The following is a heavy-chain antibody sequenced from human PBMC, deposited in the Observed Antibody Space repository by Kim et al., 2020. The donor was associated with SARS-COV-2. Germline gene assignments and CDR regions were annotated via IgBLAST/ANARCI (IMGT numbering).Heavy chain of an antibody. D-gene: IGHD6-25*01. CDR1: GGSVSSVSYY. Sequence: SETLSLTCTVSGGSVSSVSYYWGWIRQPPGEGLEWIASLHYTGNTYYNPSLRSRVTISVDTSKNXXSLNLNSXNAADXAVYYCVRAWXXAMXXYWGXXT. CDR3: VRAWXXAMXXY. CDR2: LHYTGNT. V-gene: IGHV4-39*07. J-gene: IGHJ4*03.